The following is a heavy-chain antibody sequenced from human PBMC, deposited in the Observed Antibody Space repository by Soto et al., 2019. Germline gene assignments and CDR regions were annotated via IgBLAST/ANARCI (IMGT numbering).Heavy chain of an antibody. Sequence: SETLFVTRPVYGGSIRGYYLSRLRQTPGEGLEWIGEINHSGSTNYNPSLKSRVTISVDTSKNQFSLKLSSVTAADTAVYYCARARAITIFGVVRRFDYWGQGTLVTVSS. D-gene: IGHD3-3*01. CDR1: GGSIRGYY. CDR3: ARARAITIFGVVRRFDY. V-gene: IGHV4-34*01. J-gene: IGHJ4*02. CDR2: INHSGST.